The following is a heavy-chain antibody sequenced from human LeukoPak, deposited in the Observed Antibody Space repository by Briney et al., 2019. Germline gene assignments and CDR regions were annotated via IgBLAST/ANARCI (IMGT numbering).Heavy chain of an antibody. CDR2: IIPIFGTA. J-gene: IGHJ3*02. D-gene: IGHD6-19*01. V-gene: IGHV1-69*13. CDR1: GYTFTGYY. Sequence: ASVKVSCKASGYTFTGYYMHWVRQAPGQGLEWMGGIIPIFGTANYAQKFQGRVTITADESTSTAYMELMSLRSDDTAFYYCARQWLADAFDIWGQGTMVTVSS. CDR3: ARQWLADAFDI.